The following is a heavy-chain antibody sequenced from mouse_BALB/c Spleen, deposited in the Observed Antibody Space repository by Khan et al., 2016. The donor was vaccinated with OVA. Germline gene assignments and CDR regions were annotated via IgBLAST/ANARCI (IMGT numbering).Heavy chain of an antibody. CDR3: ARCGNSYFDY. CDR1: GYSITSDYA. Sequence: VQLKQSGPGLVKPSQSLSLTCTVTGYSITSDYAWNWIRQFPGNKLEWMGYISYSGSTSYNPSLKSRISITRDTSKNQFFLQCNSVTTEDTATYYCARCGNSYFDYWGQGTTLTVSS. J-gene: IGHJ2*01. CDR2: ISYSGST. V-gene: IGHV3-2*02. D-gene: IGHD4-1*01.